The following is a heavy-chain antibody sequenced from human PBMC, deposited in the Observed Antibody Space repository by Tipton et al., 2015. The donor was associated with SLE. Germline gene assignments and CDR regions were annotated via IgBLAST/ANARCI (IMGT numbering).Heavy chain of an antibody. CDR2: ISSNGGST. D-gene: IGHD7-27*01. J-gene: IGHJ5*02. CDR3: ARDPSGDHSAFDP. V-gene: IGHV3-64*02. CDR1: GFTFYNYG. Sequence: SLRLSCSGSGFTFYNYGMHWVRQAPGKGLEWVSAISSNGGSTYYADSVKGRFTISRDNSKNTLYLQMGSLRAEDMAVYYCARDPSGDHSAFDPWGQGTLVTVSS.